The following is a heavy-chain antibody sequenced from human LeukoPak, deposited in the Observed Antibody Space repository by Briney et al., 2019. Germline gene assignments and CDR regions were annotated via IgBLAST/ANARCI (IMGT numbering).Heavy chain of an antibody. CDR3: ARDYYYDSSKYHTNFDY. D-gene: IGHD3-22*01. CDR2: IYYSGST. J-gene: IGHJ4*02. CDR1: GGFISSSSYY. V-gene: IGHV4-39*07. Sequence: SETLSLTCTVSGGFISSSSYYWGWIRQPPGKGLEWIGSIYYSGSTYYNPSLKSRVTISVDTSKNQFSLRLSSVTAADTAVYYCARDYYYDSSKYHTNFDYWGQGTLVTVSS.